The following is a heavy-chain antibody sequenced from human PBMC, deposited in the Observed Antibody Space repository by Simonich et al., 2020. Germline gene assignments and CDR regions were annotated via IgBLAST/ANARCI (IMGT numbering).Heavy chain of an antibody. Sequence: EVQLVESGGGLVQPGGSLKLSCAASGFTFSGSAMHWVRQASGNGRGWVGRIRSKANRYATAYAASVKGRFTISRDDSKNTAYLQMNSLKTEDTAVYYCTRSLHPYSSSRDYWGQGTLVTVSS. D-gene: IGHD6-13*01. V-gene: IGHV3-73*02. CDR1: GFTFSGSA. CDR2: IRSKANRYAT. CDR3: TRSLHPYSSSRDY. J-gene: IGHJ4*02.